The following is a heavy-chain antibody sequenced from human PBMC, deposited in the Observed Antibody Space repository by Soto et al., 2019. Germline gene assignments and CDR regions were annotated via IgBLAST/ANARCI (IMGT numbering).Heavy chain of an antibody. CDR2: IIPSTDTT. CDR3: ARSQGSSTSLEIYYYYYYGMDV. CDR1: GGTFSSYA. V-gene: IGHV1-69*01. Sequence: QVQLVQSGAEVKKPGSSVKVSCKASGGTFSSYAISWVRQAPGQGLEWMGGIIPSTDTTNYAQKFQGRVTSTADESTSTAYMELRSLRSEDTAVYYCARSQGSSTSLEIYYYYYYGMDVWGQGSTVTVSS. D-gene: IGHD2-2*01. J-gene: IGHJ6*02.